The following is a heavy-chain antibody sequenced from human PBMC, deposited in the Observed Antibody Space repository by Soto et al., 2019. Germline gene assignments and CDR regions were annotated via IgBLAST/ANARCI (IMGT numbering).Heavy chain of an antibody. CDR3: DGGRDYDY. J-gene: IGHJ4*02. Sequence: PSETLCITCDVSGGSITTSVLWTWVRQFPGRGLEWIGEIAHDGHTNYNPSLSGRVTMSVDLSNSQFSLNVASVNAADTAVYFCDGGRDYDYWGQGTMVTVSS. V-gene: IGHV4-4*02. D-gene: IGHD1-26*01. CDR2: IAHDGHT. CDR1: GGSITTSVL.